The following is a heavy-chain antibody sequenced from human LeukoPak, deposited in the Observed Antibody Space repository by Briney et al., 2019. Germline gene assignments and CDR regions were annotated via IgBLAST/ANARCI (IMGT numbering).Heavy chain of an antibody. CDR3: ARGGSYYDFSFDP. V-gene: IGHV4-59*01. CDR2: IYYSGST. CDR1: GGSISSYY. Sequence: SSETLSLTCTVSGGSISSYYWSWIRQPPGKGLEWIGYIYYSGSTNYNPSLKSRVTISVDTSKNQFSLKLSSVTAADTAVYYCARGGSYYDFSFDPWGQGTLVTVSS. J-gene: IGHJ5*02. D-gene: IGHD3-3*01.